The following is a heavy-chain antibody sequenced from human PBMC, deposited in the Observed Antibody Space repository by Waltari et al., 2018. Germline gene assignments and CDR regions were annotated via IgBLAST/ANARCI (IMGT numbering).Heavy chain of an antibody. D-gene: IGHD3-10*01. CDR3: ARGPPTYYYGSGSLDP. V-gene: IGHV4-34*01. CDR2: INHSGST. CDR1: GGSFSGYY. Sequence: QVQLQQWGAGLLKPSETLSLTCAVYGGSFSGYYWSWIRQPPGKGLEWIGEINHSGSTNYNPSLKSRVTISVDKSKNQFSLKLSSVTAADTAVYYCARGPPTYYYGSGSLDPWGQGTLVTVSS. J-gene: IGHJ5*02.